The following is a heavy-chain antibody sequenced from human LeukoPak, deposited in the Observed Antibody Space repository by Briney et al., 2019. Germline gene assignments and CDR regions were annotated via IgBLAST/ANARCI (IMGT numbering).Heavy chain of an antibody. CDR3: ARGPVYSSSWYNWSDP. CDR1: GGSISSGGYS. V-gene: IGHV4-30-2*01. Sequence: SQTLSLTCAVSGGSISSGGYSWSWIRQPPGKGLEWIGYIYHSGSTYYNPSLKSRVTISVDRSKNQFSLKLSSVTAADTAVYYCARGPVYSSSWYNWSDPWGQGTLVTVSS. D-gene: IGHD6-13*01. J-gene: IGHJ5*02. CDR2: IYHSGST.